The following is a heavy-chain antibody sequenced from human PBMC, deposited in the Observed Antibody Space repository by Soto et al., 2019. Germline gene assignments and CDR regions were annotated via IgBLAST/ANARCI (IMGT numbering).Heavy chain of an antibody. CDR1: GGSFSGYY. Sequence: SETLSLTCAVYGGSFSGYYWSWIRQPPGKGLEWIGEINHSGSTNYNPSLKSRVTISVDTSKNQFSLKLSSVTAADTAVYYCARGLQRGPYYYYSYGMDVWGQGTTVTVSS. CDR3: ARGLQRGPYYYYSYGMDV. J-gene: IGHJ6*02. CDR2: INHSGST. D-gene: IGHD3-10*01. V-gene: IGHV4-34*01.